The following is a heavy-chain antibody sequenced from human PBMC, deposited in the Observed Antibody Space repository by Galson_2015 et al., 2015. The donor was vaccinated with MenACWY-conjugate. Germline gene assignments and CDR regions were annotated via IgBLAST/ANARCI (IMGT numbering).Heavy chain of an antibody. Sequence: SLRLSCAASGFTFNTHAMSWVRQAPGKGLEWVSGIGGRGGSGAGTYYADSVKGRFTISRDNPKNTLYLQMNSLRAEDTAVYYCATGSSWYTWFDPWGQGTLVTVSS. V-gene: IGHV3-23*01. J-gene: IGHJ5*02. CDR1: GFTFNTHA. CDR2: IGGRGGSGAGT. D-gene: IGHD6-13*01. CDR3: ATGSSWYTWFDP.